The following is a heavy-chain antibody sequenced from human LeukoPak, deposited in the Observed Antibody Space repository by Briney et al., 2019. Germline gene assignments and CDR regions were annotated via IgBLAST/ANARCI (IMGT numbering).Heavy chain of an antibody. D-gene: IGHD3-22*01. Sequence: ASVKVSCKPSGYIFTSYGINWVRQATGQGLEWMGLMNPNSGNTGYAQKFQGRVTMTRTTSISTAYMELRSLRSEDTAVYYCARGGNRVSYYESSGYVDYWGQGTLVTVSS. J-gene: IGHJ4*02. V-gene: IGHV1-8*01. CDR3: ARGGNRVSYYESSGYVDY. CDR1: GYIFTSYG. CDR2: MNPNSGNT.